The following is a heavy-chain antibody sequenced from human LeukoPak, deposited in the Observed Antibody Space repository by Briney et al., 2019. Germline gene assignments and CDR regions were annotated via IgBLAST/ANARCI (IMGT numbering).Heavy chain of an antibody. Sequence: ASVKVSCKASGYTFTSYGISWVRQAPGQGLEWMGWISAYNGNTNYAQKLQGRVTMTTDTSTSTAYMELSSLRSEDTAVYYCASDFWSGYLAYWGQGTLVTASS. CDR2: ISAYNGNT. D-gene: IGHD3-3*01. V-gene: IGHV1-18*01. CDR3: ASDFWSGYLAY. CDR1: GYTFTSYG. J-gene: IGHJ4*02.